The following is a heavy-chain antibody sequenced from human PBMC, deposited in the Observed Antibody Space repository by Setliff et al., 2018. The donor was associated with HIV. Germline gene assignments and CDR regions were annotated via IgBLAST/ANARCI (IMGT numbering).Heavy chain of an antibody. CDR1: GYTLAGYF. CDR2: INPNSGGT. CDR3: ARVAGGDIVVVVAATPYYYYMDV. D-gene: IGHD2-15*01. J-gene: IGHJ6*03. V-gene: IGHV1-2*02. Sequence: LKVSCKASGYTLAGYFMHWVRQAPGQGLEWMGWINPNSGGTNYAQKLQGRVTMTTDTSTSTAYMELRSLRSDDTAVHYCARVAGGDIVVVVAATPYYYYMDVWGKGATVTVSS.